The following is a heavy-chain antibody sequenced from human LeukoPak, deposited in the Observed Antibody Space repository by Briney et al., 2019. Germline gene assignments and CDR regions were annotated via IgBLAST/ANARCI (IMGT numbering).Heavy chain of an antibody. V-gene: IGHV4-39*07. CDR1: GGSISSSSYY. J-gene: IGHJ4*02. CDR2: IYHSGST. Sequence: SETLSLTCTVSGGSISSSSYYWGWIRQPPWKGLEWIGSIYHSGSTYQNPSLKSRVTMSVDTSKNQFSLNLSSVTAADTAVYYCAREPVSSDDYWGQGTLVTVSS. CDR3: AREPVSSDDY. D-gene: IGHD2-8*01.